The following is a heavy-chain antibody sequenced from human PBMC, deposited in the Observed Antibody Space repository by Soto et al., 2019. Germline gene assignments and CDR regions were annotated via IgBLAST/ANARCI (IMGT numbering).Heavy chain of an antibody. CDR3: ARALVATNAFDY. V-gene: IGHV1-69*12. CDR1: GGTFSSYD. J-gene: IGHJ4*02. CDR2: IIPIVGIA. Sequence: QVQLVQSGAEVKKPGSSVKVSCKASGGTFSSYDISWVRQAPGQGLEWMGGIIPIVGIANYAQKFQGRVTITADEATSKAYMELSSLRSEDTAVYYCARALVATNAFDYWGQGTLVTVSS. D-gene: IGHD5-12*01.